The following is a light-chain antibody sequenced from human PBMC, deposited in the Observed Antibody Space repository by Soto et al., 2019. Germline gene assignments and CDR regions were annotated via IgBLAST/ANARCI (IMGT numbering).Light chain of an antibody. J-gene: IGLJ2*01. CDR3: CSYAGKYTVL. CDR2: DVS. CDR1: TSDVGGYKY. V-gene: IGLV2-11*01. Sequence: QSVLTQPRSVSGSPGQSVTISCTGTTSDVGGYKYVSWYQQEPGKAPKLMIYDVSKRPSGVPDRFSGSKSGSTASLTISGLQVEDEAVYFCCSYAGKYTVLFGGGTKVTVL.